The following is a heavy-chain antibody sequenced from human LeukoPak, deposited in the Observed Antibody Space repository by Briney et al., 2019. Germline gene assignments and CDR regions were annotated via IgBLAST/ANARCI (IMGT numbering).Heavy chain of an antibody. V-gene: IGHV4-59*11. CDR3: ARVSYFESSGYYHDAFDV. Sequence: PSETLSLICTVSGGSISSHYWSWIRQSPEKGLEWIGYIHHGGSTNYNPSLKSRVTMSKDTSKNQLSLKLTSVTAADTAVYYCARVSYFESSGYYHDAFDVWGQGTMVTVSS. CDR2: IHHGGST. CDR1: GGSISSHY. J-gene: IGHJ3*01. D-gene: IGHD3-22*01.